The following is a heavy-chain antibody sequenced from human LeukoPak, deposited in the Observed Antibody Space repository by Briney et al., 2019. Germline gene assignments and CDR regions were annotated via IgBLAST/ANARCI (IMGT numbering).Heavy chain of an antibody. Sequence: SGGSLRLSCAASGFTFSSYGMHWVRQAPGKGLEWVAVISYDGSNKYYADSVKGRFTISRDNSKNTLYLHMNSLRDEDTAVYYCVRGVGVSRFNYLDPWGQGTLVIVSS. D-gene: IGHD1-7*01. V-gene: IGHV3-30*03. CDR2: ISYDGSNK. CDR3: VRGVGVSRFNYLDP. J-gene: IGHJ5*02. CDR1: GFTFSSYG.